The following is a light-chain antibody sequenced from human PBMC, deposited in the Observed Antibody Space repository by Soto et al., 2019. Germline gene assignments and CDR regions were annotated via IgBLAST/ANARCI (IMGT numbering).Light chain of an antibody. CDR2: GAL. V-gene: IGKV1-39*01. CDR1: QNVGSY. Sequence: IQMTQSPSALSASVGDRVTITCRASQNVGSYLNWYQQKSGKAPTLLIYGALSLHRGVPSRFDGGGSGTDFTLAINGLQPEDFATYYCQQSHGPSWTFGQGTKVDLK. J-gene: IGKJ1*01. CDR3: QQSHGPSWT.